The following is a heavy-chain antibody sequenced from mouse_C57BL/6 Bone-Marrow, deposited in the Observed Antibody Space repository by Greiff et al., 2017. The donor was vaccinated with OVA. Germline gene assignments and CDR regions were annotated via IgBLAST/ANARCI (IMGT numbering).Heavy chain of an antibody. Sequence: QVQLQQSGPELVKPGASVKISCKASGYTFTDYYINWVKQRPGQGLEWIGWIYTGSGNTKYKEKFKGKATLTVDTSSSTAYMQLSSLTSEDSAVYFCARCDWDYFDYWGQGTTLTVSS. CDR3: ARCDWDYFDY. CDR2: IYTGSGNT. J-gene: IGHJ2*01. D-gene: IGHD2-13*01. CDR1: GYTFTDYY. V-gene: IGHV1-84*01.